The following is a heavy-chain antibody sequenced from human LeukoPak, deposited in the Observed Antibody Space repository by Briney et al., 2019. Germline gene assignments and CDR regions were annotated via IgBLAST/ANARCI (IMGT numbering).Heavy chain of an antibody. D-gene: IGHD3-3*01. Sequence: GGSLRLSCAASGFTFSSYAMSWVRQAPGERLGWVSAISGSGGSTYYADSVKGRFTISRDNSKNTLYLQMNSLRAEDTAVYYCAKKKGYDFWSGYYTDYYYGMDVWGQGTTVTVSS. J-gene: IGHJ6*02. V-gene: IGHV3-23*01. CDR1: GFTFSSYA. CDR2: ISGSGGST. CDR3: AKKKGYDFWSGYYTDYYYGMDV.